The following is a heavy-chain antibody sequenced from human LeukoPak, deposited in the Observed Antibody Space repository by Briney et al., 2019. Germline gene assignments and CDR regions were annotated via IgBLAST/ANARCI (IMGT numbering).Heavy chain of an antibody. Sequence: PGGSLRLSCAASGFTFSSYSMNWVRQAPGKGLEWVSYISSSSSTIYYADSVKGRFTISRDNSKNTLYLQMNSLRAEDTAVYYCAFFSNYLDFWGQGTLVTVSS. CDR3: AFFSNYLDF. D-gene: IGHD3-3*01. CDR2: ISSSSSTI. J-gene: IGHJ4*02. CDR1: GFTFSSYS. V-gene: IGHV3-48*01.